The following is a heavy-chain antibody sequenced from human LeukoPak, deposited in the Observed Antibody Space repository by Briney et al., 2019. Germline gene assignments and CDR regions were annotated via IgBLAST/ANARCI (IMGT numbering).Heavy chain of an antibody. CDR3: ARDLPWSRVFDY. CDR2: ISGSGGTA. CDR1: GFTFSIYA. Sequence: SGGSLRLSCAASGFTFSIYAMSWVRQAPGKGLEWVSAISGSGGTAYYADSVKGRFTISRDNAKNSLYLQMNSLRADDTAVYYCARDLPWSRVFDYWGLGTLVTVSS. J-gene: IGHJ4*02. V-gene: IGHV3-23*01. D-gene: IGHD1-26*01.